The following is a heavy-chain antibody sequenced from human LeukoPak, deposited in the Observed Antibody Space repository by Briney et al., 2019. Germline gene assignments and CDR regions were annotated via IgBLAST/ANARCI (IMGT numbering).Heavy chain of an antibody. CDR3: ARDFGGYCISTSCYSFDY. V-gene: IGHV1-2*02. J-gene: IGHJ4*02. CDR1: GYTFTGYY. Sequence: GASVKVSCKASGYTFTGYYMHWVRQAAGQVLEWMGWINPNSGDTNYARKFEGRVTMTRDTSISTGYMELSRLRSDDTAVYYCARDFGGYCISTSCYSFDYWGQGTLVTVSS. CDR2: INPNSGDT. D-gene: IGHD2-2*01.